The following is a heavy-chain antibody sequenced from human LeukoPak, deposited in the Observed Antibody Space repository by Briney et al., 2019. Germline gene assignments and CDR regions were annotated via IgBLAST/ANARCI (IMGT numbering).Heavy chain of an antibody. CDR3: ARDSGAVAGASYYYYGMDV. Sequence: GGSLRLSCAASGLTVSSSYMSWVRQAPGKGLEWVSIIYNDGSTYYADSMKGRFTISRDNSKNTLYLQVNSLRAEDTAVYYCARDSGAVAGASYYYYGMDVWGQGTTVTVSS. V-gene: IGHV3-53*01. CDR2: IYNDGST. D-gene: IGHD6-19*01. J-gene: IGHJ6*02. CDR1: GLTVSSSY.